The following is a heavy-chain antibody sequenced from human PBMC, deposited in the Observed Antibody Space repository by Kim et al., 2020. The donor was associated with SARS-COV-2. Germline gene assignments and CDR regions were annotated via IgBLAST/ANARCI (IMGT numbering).Heavy chain of an antibody. J-gene: IGHJ6*03. D-gene: IGHD3-3*01. CDR3: TRDRLDFWSGYTLYYYYYYVDV. CDR1: GFTFGDYA. V-gene: IGHV3-49*04. CDR2: IRSKAYGGTT. Sequence: GESLRLSCTASGFTFGDYAMSWVRQAPGKGLEWVGFIRSKAYGGTTEYAASVKGRFTISRDDSKSIAYLQMNSLKTEDTAVYYCTRDRLDFWSGYTLYYYYYYVDVWGKGTTVTVSS.